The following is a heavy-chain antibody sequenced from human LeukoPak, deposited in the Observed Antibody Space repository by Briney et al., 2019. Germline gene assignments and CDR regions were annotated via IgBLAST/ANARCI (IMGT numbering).Heavy chain of an antibody. Sequence: PSGTLSLTCTVSGDSINSLDLWSWVRQPPGKGLEWIGEMYLSGTTHSNPSVKSRVTISIDKTKNQFFLNLSSVTAADTAVYYCAGLVGRYSSGLYYYYFDYWGQGTLVTVSS. D-gene: IGHD3-22*01. CDR2: MYLSGTT. J-gene: IGHJ4*02. CDR3: AGLVGRYSSGLYYYYFDY. CDR1: GDSINSLDL. V-gene: IGHV4-4*02.